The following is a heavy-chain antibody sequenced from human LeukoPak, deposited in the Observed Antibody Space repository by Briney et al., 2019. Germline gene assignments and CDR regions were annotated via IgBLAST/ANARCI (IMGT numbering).Heavy chain of an antibody. V-gene: IGHV1-69*04. CDR3: AREGGRSGSLDY. D-gene: IGHD1-26*01. CDR1: GGTFSSYA. CDR2: IIPILGIA. Sequence: GASVKVSCKASGGTFSSYAISWVRQAPGQGLEWMGRIIPILGIANYAQKFQGRVTITADKSTSTAYMELSSLRSEDTAVYYCAREGGRSGSLDYWGQGTLVTVSS. J-gene: IGHJ4*02.